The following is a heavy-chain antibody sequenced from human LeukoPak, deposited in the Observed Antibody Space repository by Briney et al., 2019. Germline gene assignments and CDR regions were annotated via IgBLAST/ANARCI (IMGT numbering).Heavy chain of an antibody. V-gene: IGHV1-69*13. Sequence: ASVKVSCKASGGTFSSYAISWVRQAPGQGLEWMGGIIPIFGTANYAQKFQGRVTITAGESTSTAYMELSSLRSEDTAVYYCARKAVAGYYFDYWGQGTLVTVSS. CDR3: ARKAVAGYYFDY. J-gene: IGHJ4*02. D-gene: IGHD6-19*01. CDR2: IIPIFGTA. CDR1: GGTFSSYA.